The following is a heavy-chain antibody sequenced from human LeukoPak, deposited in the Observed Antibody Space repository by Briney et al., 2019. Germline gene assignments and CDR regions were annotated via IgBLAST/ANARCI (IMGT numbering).Heavy chain of an antibody. CDR3: ARRRDGYNYFDY. CDR2: INPGDSDT. D-gene: IGHD5-24*01. Sequence: GEALKISCKGFGYSFTSYWIGWVRQMPGKGLEWMGIINPGDSDTRYSPSFQGRVTISADKSISTAYLQWSSLKASDPAMYYCARRRDGYNYFDYWGQGTLVTVSS. J-gene: IGHJ4*02. CDR1: GYSFTSYW. V-gene: IGHV5-51*01.